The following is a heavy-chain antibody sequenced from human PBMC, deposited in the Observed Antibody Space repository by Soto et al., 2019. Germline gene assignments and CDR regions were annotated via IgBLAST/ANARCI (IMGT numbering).Heavy chain of an antibody. J-gene: IGHJ4*02. CDR2: FDPEDGET. CDR1: GYTLTELS. D-gene: IGHD4-4*01. CDR3: ARDSAVTNAAIRMAY. Sequence: ASVKVSCKVSGYTLTELSMHWVRQAPGKGLEWMGGFDPEDGETIYAQKFQDRVTISADTSASTVYMELRSLTSEDTALYYCARDSAVTNAAIRMAYWGQGTLVTVSS. V-gene: IGHV1-24*01.